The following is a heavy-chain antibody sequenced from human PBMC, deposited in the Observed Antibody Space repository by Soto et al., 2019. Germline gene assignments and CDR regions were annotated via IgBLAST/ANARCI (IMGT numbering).Heavy chain of an antibody. D-gene: IGHD3-10*01. Sequence: PSETLSITCAVSGGSISSSNWWSWVRQPPGKGLEWIGESYHSGSTNYNPSLKSRVTISVDKSKNQFSLKLSSVTAADTAVYYCARSPDGSASYYAHFDFWGQGTMGTVSS. J-gene: IGHJ4*02. CDR2: SYHSGST. V-gene: IGHV4-4*02. CDR3: ARSPDGSASYYAHFDF. CDR1: GGSISSSNW.